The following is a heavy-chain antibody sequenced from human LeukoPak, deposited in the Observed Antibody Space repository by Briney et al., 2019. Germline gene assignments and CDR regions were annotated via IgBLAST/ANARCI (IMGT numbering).Heavy chain of an antibody. J-gene: IGHJ4*02. D-gene: IGHD2-21*02. CDR1: GFTFSNFW. V-gene: IGHV3-74*01. CDR3: ARGPGAYCGGDCPDY. Sequence: GGSLRLSCAASGFTFSNFWIHWVRQAPGKGLVWVSRIYGDGTTTSYADSVKGRFTISRDNAKNTLYLQMNSLRAEDTAVYYCARGPGAYCGGDCPDYGGQGILVTVSS. CDR2: IYGDGTTT.